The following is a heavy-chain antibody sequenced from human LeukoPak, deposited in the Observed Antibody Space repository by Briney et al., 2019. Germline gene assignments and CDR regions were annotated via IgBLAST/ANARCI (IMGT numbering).Heavy chain of an antibody. CDR3: AKWGRDYSDYYHYGMDV. Sequence: AGGSLRLSCAASGFSFGSYGMHWVRQAPGKGLEWVAVIWYDGNTEYYGDSVKGRFTISRDNSKKTLYLQMNSLRVEDTAVYYCAKWGRDYSDYYHYGMDVWGKGTTVTVSS. CDR2: IWYDGNTE. J-gene: IGHJ6*04. V-gene: IGHV3-33*06. D-gene: IGHD4-11*01. CDR1: GFSFGSYG.